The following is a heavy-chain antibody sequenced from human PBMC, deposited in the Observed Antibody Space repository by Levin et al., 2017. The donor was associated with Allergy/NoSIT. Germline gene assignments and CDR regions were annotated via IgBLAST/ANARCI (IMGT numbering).Heavy chain of an antibody. CDR2: IYYSGET. CDR1: GGSTRLGGYY. D-gene: IGHD3-9*01. J-gene: IGHJ4*02. V-gene: IGHV4-31*03. CDR3: VSAQTGYVSPFDF. Sequence: KSSETLSLTCSVSGGSTRLGGYYWGWIRQHPVKGLEWLGYIYYSGETFYNPSVESRLVISHDTSENQFSLKLTALTAADTAVYYCVSAQTGYVSPFDFWGPGTLVTVSS.